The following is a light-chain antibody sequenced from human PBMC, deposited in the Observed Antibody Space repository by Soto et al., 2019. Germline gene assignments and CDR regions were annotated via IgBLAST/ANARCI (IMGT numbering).Light chain of an antibody. CDR2: EVN. V-gene: IGLV2-14*01. CDR3: SSYTSSTIYV. J-gene: IGLJ1*01. CDR1: SGDVGGYNY. Sequence: QSALTQPASLSGSPGQSITISCTGTSGDVGGYNYVSWYQHHPGKGPKVMIYEVNRRPSGVSNRFSGSKSGNTASLTISGLQAEDEADYYCSSYTSSTIYVFGTGTKVTVL.